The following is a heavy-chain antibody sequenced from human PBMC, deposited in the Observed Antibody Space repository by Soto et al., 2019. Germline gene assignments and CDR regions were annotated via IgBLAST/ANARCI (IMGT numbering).Heavy chain of an antibody. CDR3: ARDLPYYYDSGSYRMNFNWFDP. CDR1: GGSISSGGYS. V-gene: IGHV4-30-2*01. J-gene: IGHJ5*02. D-gene: IGHD3-10*01. CDR2: IYHSGST. Sequence: SETLSLTCAVSGGSISSGGYSWSWIRPPPGKGLEWIGYIYHSGSTYYNPSLKSRVTISVDRSKNQFSLKLSSVTAADTAVYYCARDLPYYYDSGSYRMNFNWFDPWGQGTLVTVSS.